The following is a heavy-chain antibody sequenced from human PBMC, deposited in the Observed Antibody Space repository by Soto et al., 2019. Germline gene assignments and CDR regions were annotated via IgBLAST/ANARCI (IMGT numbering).Heavy chain of an antibody. CDR1: GYTFTSYD. Sequence: QVQLVQSGAEVKKPGASVKVSCKASGYTFTSYDINWVRQATGQGLEWMGWMNPNSGKTGYAQKFQGRVTMTRKTSISTASMELSSLRSEDTAVYFCARRGFSSSWGYWYFDLWGRGTLVTVSS. CDR2: MNPNSGKT. J-gene: IGHJ2*01. D-gene: IGHD6-13*01. V-gene: IGHV1-8*01. CDR3: ARRGFSSSWGYWYFDL.